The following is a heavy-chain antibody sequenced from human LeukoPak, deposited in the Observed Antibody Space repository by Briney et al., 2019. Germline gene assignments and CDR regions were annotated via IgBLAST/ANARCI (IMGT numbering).Heavy chain of an antibody. V-gene: IGHV3-30*03. CDR1: GFTFSSYG. Sequence: GGSLRLSCAASGFTFSSYGMHWVRQAPGKGLEWVAVISYDGSNKYYADSVKGRFTISRDNSKNTLYLQMNSLRAEDTALYHCARDGRWLQYNTPWYFDLWGRGTLVTVSS. CDR2: ISYDGSNK. D-gene: IGHD5-24*01. CDR3: ARDGRWLQYNTPWYFDL. J-gene: IGHJ2*01.